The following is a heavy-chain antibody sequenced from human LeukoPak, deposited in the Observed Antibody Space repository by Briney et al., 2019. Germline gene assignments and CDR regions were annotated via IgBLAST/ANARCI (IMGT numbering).Heavy chain of an antibody. D-gene: IGHD1/OR15-1a*01. CDR3: ARESNIHYYFDS. J-gene: IGHJ4*02. Sequence: SETLSLTCTVSGDSVRNNYSWTWIRQPPGKGLEYIGHIYYSGNSYYNPSLRSRVTMSVDTSNNQFSLKLNSVTAADTAVYYCARESNIHYYFDSWGQGTLVTVSS. CDR2: IYYSGNS. V-gene: IGHV4-59*02. CDR1: GDSVRNNYS.